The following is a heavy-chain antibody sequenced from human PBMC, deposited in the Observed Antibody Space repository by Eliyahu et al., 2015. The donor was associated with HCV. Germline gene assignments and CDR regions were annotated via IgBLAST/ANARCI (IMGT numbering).Heavy chain of an antibody. CDR2: IWYDGSNK. D-gene: IGHD5-12*01. CDR3: ARDGGGRMRGYDSYFDY. CDR1: GFXFXXXG. J-gene: IGHJ4*02. V-gene: IGHV3-33*01. Sequence: QVQLVESGGGVVQPGRSLRLSCAASGFXFXXXGXHWXRXAPGKGVGWGAVIWYDGSNKYYADSVKGRFTISRDNSKNTLYLQMNSLRAEDTAVYYCARDGGGRMRGYDSYFDYWGQGTLVTVSS.